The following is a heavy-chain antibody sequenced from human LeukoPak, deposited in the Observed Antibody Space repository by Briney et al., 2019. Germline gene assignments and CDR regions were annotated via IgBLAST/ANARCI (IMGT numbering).Heavy chain of an antibody. CDR1: GGDISSYY. D-gene: IGHD3-16*01. J-gene: IGHJ4*02. Sequence: SETLSLTCTVSGGDISSYYWSWIRQPPGEGLEWIGYIYYGGSTNYNPSLKSRVTISVDTSKNQFSLKLSSVTAADTAVYYCARIGDRDDTYFDYWGQGTLVTVSS. CDR3: ARIGDRDDTYFDY. V-gene: IGHV4-59*08. CDR2: IYYGGST.